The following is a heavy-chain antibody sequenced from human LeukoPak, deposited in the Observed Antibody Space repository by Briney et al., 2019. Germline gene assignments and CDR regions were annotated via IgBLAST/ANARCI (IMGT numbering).Heavy chain of an antibody. CDR3: ARIRCGPTDDKCYNY. D-gene: IGHD2-8*01. Sequence: SETLSLTRALQGVPIRGFSCSCIPRPPGPGLGWSADINHSGGTDDKPYLKSRATISLVTSENQLSLRVTSVSAADTAVYYCARIRCGPTDDKCYNYWGQGTLVTVSS. CDR1: GVPIRGFS. CDR2: INHSGGT. V-gene: IGHV4-34*04. J-gene: IGHJ4*02.